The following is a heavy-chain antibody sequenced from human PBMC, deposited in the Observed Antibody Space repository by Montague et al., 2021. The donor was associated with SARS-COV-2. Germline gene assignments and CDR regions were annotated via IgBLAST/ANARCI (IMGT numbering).Heavy chain of an antibody. D-gene: IGHD4-11*01. CDR2: IYYSGST. V-gene: IGHV4-59*08. Sequence: SETLSLTCSVSGDSISNYSWSWIRQSPGKGLEWIGYIYYSGSTNYNPSLTNRVTISVDTSKNQVSLKLTSVTAADTAVYYCARHLRVTTVTSHMYHYAMDVWGQGTTVTVSS. J-gene: IGHJ6*02. CDR1: GDSISNYS. CDR3: ARHLRVTTVTSHMYHYAMDV.